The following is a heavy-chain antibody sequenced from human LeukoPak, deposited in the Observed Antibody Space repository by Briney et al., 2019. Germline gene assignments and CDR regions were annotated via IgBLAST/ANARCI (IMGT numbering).Heavy chain of an antibody. J-gene: IGHJ4*02. CDR3: ARDYRAARPLDY. V-gene: IGHV4-34*01. D-gene: IGHD6-6*01. Sequence: SETLSLTCAVYGGSFSGYYWSWIHQPPGKGLEWIGEINHSGSTNYNPSLKSRVTISVDTSKNQFSLKLNSVTAADTAVYYCARDYRAARPLDYWGQGTLVTVSS. CDR2: INHSGST. CDR1: GGSFSGYY.